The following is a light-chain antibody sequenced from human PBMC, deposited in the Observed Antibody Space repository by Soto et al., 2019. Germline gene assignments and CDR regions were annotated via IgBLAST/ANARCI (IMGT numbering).Light chain of an antibody. CDR1: QSISSW. Sequence: DIQMTQSPSTLSASVGDRVTITCRASQSISSWLAWYQQKPGKAPKLLIYKASTLESGVPSRFSGSGSGTEFTLTISSLPPDDFATYYCQQYNSDSQTFGQGTKVEIK. CDR2: KAS. J-gene: IGKJ1*01. CDR3: QQYNSDSQT. V-gene: IGKV1-5*03.